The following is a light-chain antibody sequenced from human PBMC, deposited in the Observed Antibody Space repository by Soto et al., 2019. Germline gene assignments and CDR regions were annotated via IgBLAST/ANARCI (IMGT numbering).Light chain of an antibody. V-gene: IGLV2-14*01. Sequence: QSVLTLPASVSGSPGQSITISCTGTSSDVGGFRYVSWYQQHPGKAPKLMIYEVSNRPSGVSNRFSGSKSGNTASLTISGLQAEDEADYYCSSFTGSTPLYVFGTGTKGTVL. CDR2: EVS. CDR1: SSDVGGFRY. CDR3: SSFTGSTPLYV. J-gene: IGLJ1*01.